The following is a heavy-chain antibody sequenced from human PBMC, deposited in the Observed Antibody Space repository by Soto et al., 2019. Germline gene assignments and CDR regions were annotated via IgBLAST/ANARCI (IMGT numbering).Heavy chain of an antibody. Sequence: SETLSLTCSVSGGSVRSGNHFWNWMRQPPGRGLEWLDYMYDTGITNYNPSLKSTVSMSVDTSKDQFSLNLTSLTAADTAVYYCARGGEPLGYYGLDVWGQGTTVTVSS. CDR1: GGSVRSGNHF. CDR2: MYDTGIT. J-gene: IGHJ6*02. CDR3: ARGGEPLGYYGLDV. V-gene: IGHV4-61*01.